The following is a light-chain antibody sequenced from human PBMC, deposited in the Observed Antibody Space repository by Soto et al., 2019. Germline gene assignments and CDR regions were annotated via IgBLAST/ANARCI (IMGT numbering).Light chain of an antibody. CDR3: QQANSFPPWT. V-gene: IGKV1-39*01. CDR2: TAS. CDR1: QSISRY. Sequence: DIQMTQSPSSLSASVGDRVSITCRASQSISRYLNWYQQKPGKAPKLLIYTASSLQSGVPSRFSGSGSGTDFTLTISSLQPEDFATYYCQQANSFPPWTFGQGTKVDIK. J-gene: IGKJ1*01.